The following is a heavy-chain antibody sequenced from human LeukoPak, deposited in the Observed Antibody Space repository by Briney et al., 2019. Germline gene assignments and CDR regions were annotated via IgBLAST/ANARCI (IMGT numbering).Heavy chain of an antibody. CDR2: IYSGGST. Sequence: PGGSLRLSCAASGFTVSSNYMSWVRQAPGKGLEWVSVIYSGGSTYYADSVKGRFTISRDNSKNTLYLQMNSLRAEDTAVYYCARDTYSGSYSYFDYWGQGTLVTVSS. CDR3: ARDTYSGSYSYFDY. D-gene: IGHD1-26*01. CDR1: GFTVSSNY. J-gene: IGHJ4*02. V-gene: IGHV3-66*01.